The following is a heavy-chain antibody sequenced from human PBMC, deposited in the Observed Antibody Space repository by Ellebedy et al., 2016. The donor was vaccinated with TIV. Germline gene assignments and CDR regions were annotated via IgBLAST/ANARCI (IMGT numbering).Heavy chain of an antibody. J-gene: IGHJ4*02. V-gene: IGHV3-21*01. D-gene: IGHD4-23*01. CDR3: ARALKFGKTLGGVFDY. Sequence: GGSLRLSXVASGLSFSTNSMNWVRQAPGKGLEWVSSISSSSSYIYYADSVKGRFTISRDNAKNSLYLQMNSLRAEDTAVYYCARALKFGKTLGGVFDYWGQGTLVTVSS. CDR2: ISSSSSYI. CDR1: GLSFSTNS.